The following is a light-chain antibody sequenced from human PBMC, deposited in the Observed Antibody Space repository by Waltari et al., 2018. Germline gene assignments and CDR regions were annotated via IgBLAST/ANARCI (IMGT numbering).Light chain of an antibody. CDR2: GAS. V-gene: IGKV3-20*01. J-gene: IGKJ2*01. CDR1: QSITGHY. CDR3: QQYGGSPRT. Sequence: EIVLTQSPGTLSVSPGERATLSCRASQSITGHYLAWYQPKPGLAPRLLIYGASSRATGIPDRFSGSGSGTDFTLTISRLEPEDFAVYSCQQYGGSPRTFGQGTKLEFK.